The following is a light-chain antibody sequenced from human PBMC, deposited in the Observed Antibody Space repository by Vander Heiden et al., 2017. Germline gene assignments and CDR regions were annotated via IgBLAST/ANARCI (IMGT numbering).Light chain of an antibody. CDR2: EVT. V-gene: IGLV2-8*01. CDR3: SSYAGSNNLV. Sequence: QSALTQPPPASGSPGQSVAISCTGTRSDVGGYKYVSWYQQHPGKAPKLMIYEVTQRPSGVPDRFSGSKSGNTASLTVSGLQAEDEADYYCSSYAGSNNLVFGGGTKLTVL. J-gene: IGLJ2*01. CDR1: RSDVGGYKY.